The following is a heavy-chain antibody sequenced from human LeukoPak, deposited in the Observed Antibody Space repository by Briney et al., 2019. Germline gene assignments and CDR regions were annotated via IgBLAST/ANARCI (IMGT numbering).Heavy chain of an antibody. CDR1: GYTLTELS. CDR3: ARGPLLWFGELLLNYYYGMDV. D-gene: IGHD3-10*01. J-gene: IGHJ6*02. Sequence: GASVKVSCKVSGYTLTELSMHWVRQAPGKGLEWMGGFDPEDGETIYAQKFQGRVTMTRNTSISTAYMELSSLRSEDTAVYYCARGPLLWFGELLLNYYYGMDVWGQGTTVTVSS. CDR2: FDPEDGET. V-gene: IGHV1-24*01.